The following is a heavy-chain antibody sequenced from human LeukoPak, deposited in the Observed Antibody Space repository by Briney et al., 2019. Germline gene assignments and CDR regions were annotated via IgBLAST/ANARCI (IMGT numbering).Heavy chain of an antibody. CDR3: ARDGVPLTNLVARPFHP. Sequence: SETLSLNCTVSGGSMRNSYWSWIRQPAGKGLEWVGRIFTTGSTNYNPSLKRRVTMSIDTSKNQFSLKMTSVTAADTAVYYCARDGVPLTNLVARPFHPWGQGTLVTVSS. V-gene: IGHV4-4*07. J-gene: IGHJ1*01. CDR1: GGSMRNSY. CDR2: IFTTGST. D-gene: IGHD1-14*01.